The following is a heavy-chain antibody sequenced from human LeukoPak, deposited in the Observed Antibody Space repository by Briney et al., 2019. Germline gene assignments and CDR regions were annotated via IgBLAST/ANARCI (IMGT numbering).Heavy chain of an antibody. CDR3: AVLNSHWVYSDAFDI. D-gene: IGHD6-13*01. J-gene: IGHJ3*02. Sequence: GSSVKVSCKASGGTFSSYAISWVRQAPGQGLEWMGGIIPIFGTANYAQKFQGRVTMTRDTSISTAYMELSRLRSDDTAVYYCAVLNSHWVYSDAFDIWGQGTMVTVSS. V-gene: IGHV1-69*05. CDR1: GGTFSSYA. CDR2: IIPIFGTA.